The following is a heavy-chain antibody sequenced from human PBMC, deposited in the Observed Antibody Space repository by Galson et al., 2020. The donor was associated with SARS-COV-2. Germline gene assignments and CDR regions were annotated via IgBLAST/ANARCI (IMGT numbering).Heavy chain of an antibody. Sequence: SETLSLTCTVSGGSISSYYWSWIRQPPGKGLEWIGYIYYSGSTNYNPSLKSRVTISVDTSKNQFSLKLSSVTAADTAVYYCARVDAYCGGDCYSDHLNWFDPWGQGTLVTVSS. CDR2: IYYSGST. CDR1: GGSISSYY. CDR3: ARVDAYCGGDCYSDHLNWFDP. D-gene: IGHD2-21*02. J-gene: IGHJ5*02. V-gene: IGHV4-59*01.